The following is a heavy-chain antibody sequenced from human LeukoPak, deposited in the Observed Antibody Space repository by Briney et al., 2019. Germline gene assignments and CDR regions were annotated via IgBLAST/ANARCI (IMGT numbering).Heavy chain of an antibody. Sequence: ASVTVSCKASGYTFTSYGISWVRQAPGQGLEWMGWINPSSGGTNYAQNFQGRVTMTRDTSISTAYMELSGLRSDDTAVYFCARGPHAPSDYWGQGTLVTVSS. CDR2: INPSSGGT. CDR1: GYTFTSYG. V-gene: IGHV1-2*02. J-gene: IGHJ4*02. CDR3: ARGPHAPSDY.